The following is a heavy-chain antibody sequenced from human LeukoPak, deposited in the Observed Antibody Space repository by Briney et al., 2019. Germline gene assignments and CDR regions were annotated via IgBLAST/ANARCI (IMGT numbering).Heavy chain of an antibody. CDR1: GGTFNSYA. D-gene: IGHD1-26*01. Sequence: SVEVSCKASGGTFNSYAISWVRQAPGQGLEWMGGIIPMSDTANYPQKFRGRLTITADIPTSTVYMELSSLRSEDTAVYYCAREDDTGRYMGDDAFDIWGQGTMVTVSS. CDR2: IIPMSDTA. J-gene: IGHJ3*02. V-gene: IGHV1-69*06. CDR3: AREDDTGRYMGDDAFDI.